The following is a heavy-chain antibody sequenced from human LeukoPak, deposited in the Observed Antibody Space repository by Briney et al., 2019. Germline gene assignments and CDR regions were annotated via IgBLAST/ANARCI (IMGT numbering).Heavy chain of an antibody. CDR2: ISGSGDRT. CDR3: AKFQANYYDSSGYGCFDY. V-gene: IGHV3-23*01. CDR1: GFTFSSYA. Sequence: GGSLRLSCAASGFTFSSYAMSWVRQAPGKGLEWVSAISGSGDRTYYADSVKGRFTISRDNSKNTLNLQMNSLRAEDTAVYYCAKFQANYYDSSGYGCFDYWGQGVLVTVSS. D-gene: IGHD3-22*01. J-gene: IGHJ4*02.